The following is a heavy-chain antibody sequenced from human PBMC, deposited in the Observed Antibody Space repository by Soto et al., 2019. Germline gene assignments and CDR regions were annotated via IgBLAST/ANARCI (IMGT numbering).Heavy chain of an antibody. CDR3: ARKIVVVPAAIGNYYYYGMDV. V-gene: IGHV1-18*01. CDR2: ISAYNGNT. D-gene: IGHD2-2*02. Sequence: ASVKVSCKXSGYTFTSYGISWVRQAPGQGLEWMGWISAYNGNTNYAQKLQGRVTMTTDTSTSTAYMELRSLRSDDTAVYYCARKIVVVPAAIGNYYYYGMDVWGQGTTVTVS. CDR1: GYTFTSYG. J-gene: IGHJ6*02.